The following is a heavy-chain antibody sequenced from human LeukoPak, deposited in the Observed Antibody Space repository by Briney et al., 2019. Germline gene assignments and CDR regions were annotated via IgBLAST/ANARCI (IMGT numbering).Heavy chain of an antibody. V-gene: IGHV4-59*01. J-gene: IGHJ4*02. CDR1: GDSFSSGY. CDR2: IYYSGTT. D-gene: IGHD3-10*01. CDR3: ARGDPAGLFDS. Sequence: PSETLSLTCALPGDSFSSGYWNWIRQPPGKGLEWIGYIYYSGTTNSNPSLESRVTVSVDTSKKYCSLKLTSVTAADTAVYFCARGDPAGLFDSWGQGHLVTVSS.